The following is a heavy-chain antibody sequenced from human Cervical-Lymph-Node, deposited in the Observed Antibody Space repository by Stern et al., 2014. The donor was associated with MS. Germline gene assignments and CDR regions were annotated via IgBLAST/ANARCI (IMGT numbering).Heavy chain of an antibody. Sequence: VQLVESGAEVTKPGSSVKVSCKASGGTFSKFPSSWVRQAPGQGLEWMGGIFTVFGTPTYAQKFRGRVTITADVSTSTVYMELSSLRSDDTAVYYCALSSETSDRWYSLGYDLWGQGTLVTVSS. J-gene: IGHJ5*02. V-gene: IGHV1-69*01. CDR3: ALSSETSDRWYSLGYDL. D-gene: IGHD6-13*01. CDR2: IFTVFGTP. CDR1: GGTFSKFP.